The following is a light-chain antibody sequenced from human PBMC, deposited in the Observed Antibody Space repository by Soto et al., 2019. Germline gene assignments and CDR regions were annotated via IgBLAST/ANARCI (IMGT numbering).Light chain of an antibody. CDR3: QQYKSWPPYT. Sequence: RVMTQSPATLSVSPGERATLSCRASQSVSSNLAWYQQKPGQAPRLLLYGASTRATGIPARFSGSGSGTEFTHTSRSLQSEDFAVYYCQQYKSWPPYTFGQGPKREIK. CDR1: QSVSSN. J-gene: IGKJ2*01. CDR2: GAS. V-gene: IGKV3-15*01.